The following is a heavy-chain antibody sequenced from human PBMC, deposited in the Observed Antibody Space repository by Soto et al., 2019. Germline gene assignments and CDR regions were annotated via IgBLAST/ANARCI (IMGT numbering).Heavy chain of an antibody. V-gene: IGHV3-23*01. Sequence: EVQLLESGGGLVQPGGSLRLACTASGFSFSSYAMVWVRQAPGKGLEWVSVISARGGSLYFADSVNGRFTISRDNSTNVLSLEMNSLRAEATATYFWAKGSSEYSASVDHWGPGTLVLVSS. CDR1: GFSFSSYA. CDR2: ISARGGSL. D-gene: IGHD5-12*01. CDR3: AKGSSEYSASVDH. J-gene: IGHJ4*02.